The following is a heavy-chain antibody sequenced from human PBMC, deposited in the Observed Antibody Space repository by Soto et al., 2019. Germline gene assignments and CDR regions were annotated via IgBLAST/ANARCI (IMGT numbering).Heavy chain of an antibody. Sequence: SETLSLTCTVSGGSISSYYWSWIRQPPGKGLEWIGYIYYSGSTNYNPSLKSRVTISVDTSKNQFSLKLSSVTAADTAVYYCARHAPDSSGYYRVDYWGQGTLVTVSS. CDR2: IYYSGST. J-gene: IGHJ4*02. CDR3: ARHAPDSSGYYRVDY. CDR1: GGSISSYY. V-gene: IGHV4-59*08. D-gene: IGHD3-22*01.